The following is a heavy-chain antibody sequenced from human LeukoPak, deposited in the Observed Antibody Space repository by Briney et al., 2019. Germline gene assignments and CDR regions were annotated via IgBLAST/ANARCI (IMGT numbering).Heavy chain of an antibody. V-gene: IGHV1-8*03. CDR1: GYTFTSYD. J-gene: IGHJ6*03. D-gene: IGHD4-23*01. CDR3: ARGVRTPTRLLDYYYNMDV. Sequence: ASVKVSCKASGYTFTSYDINWVRQATGQGLEWMGRMNPNSGNTVYAQKFQGRVTITRNTSISTAYMELSSLRSEDTAVYYCARGVRTPTRLLDYYYNMDVWGKGTTVTVSS. CDR2: MNPNSGNT.